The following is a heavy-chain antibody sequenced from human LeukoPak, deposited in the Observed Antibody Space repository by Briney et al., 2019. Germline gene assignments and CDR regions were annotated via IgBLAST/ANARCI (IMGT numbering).Heavy chain of an antibody. CDR3: ARHRRNTAMGLPYAFDI. J-gene: IGHJ3*02. D-gene: IGHD5-18*01. Sequence: GESLKISCQGSGYSFTSYWIGWVRQLPGKGLEWMGIIYPGDSDTRYSPSFQGQVTISADKSISTAYLQWSSLKASDTAMYYCARHRRNTAMGLPYAFDIWGQGTMVTVSS. CDR2: IYPGDSDT. CDR1: GYSFTSYW. V-gene: IGHV5-51*01.